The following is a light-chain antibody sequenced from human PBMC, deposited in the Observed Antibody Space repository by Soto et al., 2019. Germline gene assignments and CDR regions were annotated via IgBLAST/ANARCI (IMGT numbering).Light chain of an antibody. V-gene: IGKV3-20*01. CDR1: QSVSSSS. CDR3: QLYAISRYT. Sequence: EIVLTQSPGTLSLSPGERATLSCRASQSVSSSSLAWYQQKPGQTPRLLIYDASIRASGIPDRFSGSGSGTDFTLTISRLEPEDFAGYYCQLYAISRYTFGRGTKLEIK. CDR2: DAS. J-gene: IGKJ2*01.